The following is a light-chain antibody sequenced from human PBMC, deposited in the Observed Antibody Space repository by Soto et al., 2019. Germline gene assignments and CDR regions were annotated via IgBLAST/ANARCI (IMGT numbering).Light chain of an antibody. J-gene: IGLJ1*01. V-gene: IGLV2-8*01. CDR3: TSYAGSNNMGV. CDR1: SSDVGGYDY. CDR2: EVS. Sequence: SALTQPPSASGSPGQSVTISCTGTSSDVGGYDYVSWHQQRPGKAPKLMIYEVSKRPSGVPDRFSGSKSGNTASLTVSGLQAEDEADYYCTSYAGSNNMGVFGTGTKVTVL.